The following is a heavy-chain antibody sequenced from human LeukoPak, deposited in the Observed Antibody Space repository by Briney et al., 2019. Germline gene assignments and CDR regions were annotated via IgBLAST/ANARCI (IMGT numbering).Heavy chain of an antibody. CDR2: IWYDGSNK. J-gene: IGHJ4*02. Sequence: RPGKSLRLSCAASGFTFSGFGMHWVRQAPGKGLEWVAVIWYDGSNKYYADSVKGRFTISRDNSKNTLYLQMNSLRAEDTAVYYCAKAPRYYFSDYWGQGTLVTVSS. CDR1: GFTFSGFG. CDR3: AKAPRYYFSDY. V-gene: IGHV3-33*06. D-gene: IGHD1-26*01.